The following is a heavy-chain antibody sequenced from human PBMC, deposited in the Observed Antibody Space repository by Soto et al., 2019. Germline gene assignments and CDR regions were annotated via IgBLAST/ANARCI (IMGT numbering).Heavy chain of an antibody. J-gene: IGHJ4*02. CDR1: RRSINSLGFS. CDR3: ARRRGSSWYHVDY. V-gene: IGHV4-39*01. Sequence: SEDLSLTCALCRRSINSLGFSLGWVRLPPGKGVEWIGGIYFSGRTHSNPSLKIRVTIPVDKSKNQFSLKLSTETAADTAVYYWARRRGSSWYHVDYWGQGTLVTVSS. D-gene: IGHD6-13*01. CDR2: IYFSGRT.